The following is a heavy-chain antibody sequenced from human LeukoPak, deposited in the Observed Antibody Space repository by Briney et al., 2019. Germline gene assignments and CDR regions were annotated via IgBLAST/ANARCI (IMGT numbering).Heavy chain of an antibody. D-gene: IGHD3-10*01. CDR2: INPSGGST. Sequence: ASVNVSCKASGYTFTSYYMHWVRQAPGQGLEWMGIINPSGGSTSYAQKFQGRVTMTRDTSTSTVYMELSSLRSEETVVYDCARDRLWYGELHFDDWGQGTLVTVS. V-gene: IGHV1-46*01. CDR1: GYTFTSYY. J-gene: IGHJ4*02. CDR3: ARDRLWYGELHFDD.